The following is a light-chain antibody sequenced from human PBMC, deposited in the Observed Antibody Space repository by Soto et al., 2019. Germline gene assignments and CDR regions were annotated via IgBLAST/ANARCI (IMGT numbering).Light chain of an antibody. V-gene: IGKV3-11*01. J-gene: IGKJ4*01. CDR2: AS. CDR3: QKRSNWPLT. CDR1: QSVGTS. Sequence: EIVLTQSPDTLSLSPGERATLSFRASQSVGTSLAWYQQKPGQAPRLVVYASNRATDIPARFTGSGSGTDFTLTISGLEAEDFAVYQCQKRSNWPLTFGGGAKVDIK.